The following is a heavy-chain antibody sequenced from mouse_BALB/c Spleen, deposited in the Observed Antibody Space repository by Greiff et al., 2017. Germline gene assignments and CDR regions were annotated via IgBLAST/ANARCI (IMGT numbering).Heavy chain of an antibody. CDR1: GYAFTNYL. V-gene: IGHV1-54*01. CDR3: ARSITTALARYYFDY. Sequence: VQLVESGAELVRPGTSVKVSCKASGYAFTNYLIEWVKQRPGQGLEWIGVINPGSGGTNYNEKFKGKATLTADKSSSTAYMQLSSLTSDDSAVYFCARSITTALARYYFDYWGQGTTLTVSS. D-gene: IGHD1-2*01. CDR2: INPGSGGT. J-gene: IGHJ2*01.